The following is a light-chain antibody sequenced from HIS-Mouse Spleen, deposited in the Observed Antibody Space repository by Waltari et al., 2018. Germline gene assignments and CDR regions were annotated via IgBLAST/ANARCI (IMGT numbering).Light chain of an antibody. CDR1: QGISNY. CDR3: QKYNSAPLIT. Sequence: DIQMTQSPSSLSASVGDRVTITCRASQGISNYLAWYQQKPGKVPKLLIYAASTLQSGVRSRFSGSGSGTDFTLTISSLQPEDVATYYCQKYNSAPLITFGQGTRLEIK. V-gene: IGKV1-27*01. J-gene: IGKJ5*01. CDR2: AAS.